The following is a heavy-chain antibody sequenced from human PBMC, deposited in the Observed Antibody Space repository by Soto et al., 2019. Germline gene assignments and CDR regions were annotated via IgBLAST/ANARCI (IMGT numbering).Heavy chain of an antibody. CDR1: GGTFSSYA. Sequence: QVQLVQSGAEVKKPGSSVKVSCKASGGTFSSYAISWVRQAPGQGLEWMGGIIPIFGTANYAQKFQGRGTITADESTSTAYMELSSLRSEETAVYYCARDGGTHYYDSSGYYYWDYWGQGTLVTVSS. CDR3: ARDGGTHYYDSSGYYYWDY. V-gene: IGHV1-69*01. CDR2: IIPIFGTA. J-gene: IGHJ4*02. D-gene: IGHD3-22*01.